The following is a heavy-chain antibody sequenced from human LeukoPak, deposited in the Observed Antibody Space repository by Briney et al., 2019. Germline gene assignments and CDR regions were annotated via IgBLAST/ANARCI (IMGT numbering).Heavy chain of an antibody. V-gene: IGHV3-30*18. CDR3: AKPNTKFAVIPDFDY. Sequence: GRSLRLSCAASGFTFSSYGMHWVRQAPGKGLEWVAVISYDGSNKYYADSVKGRYTISRDNSKNTLYLQMNSLRAEDTAVYYCAKPNTKFAVIPDFDYWGQGTLVTVSS. CDR2: ISYDGSNK. J-gene: IGHJ4*02. D-gene: IGHD3-16*02. CDR1: GFTFSSYG.